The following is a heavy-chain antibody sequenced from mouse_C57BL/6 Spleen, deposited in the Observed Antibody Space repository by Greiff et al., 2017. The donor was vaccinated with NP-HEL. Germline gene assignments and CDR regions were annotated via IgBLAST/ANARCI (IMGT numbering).Heavy chain of an antibody. D-gene: IGHD2-4*01. CDR2: FHPYNDDT. J-gene: IGHJ4*01. CDR3: ALIYYELYYAMDY. V-gene: IGHV1-47*01. CDR1: GYTFTTYP. Sequence: VQLQESGAELVKPGASVKMSCKASGYTFTTYPIEWMKQNHGKSLEWIGNFHPYNDDTKYNEKFKGKATLTVEKSSSTVYLELSRLTSDDSAVYYCALIYYELYYAMDYWGQGTSVTVSS.